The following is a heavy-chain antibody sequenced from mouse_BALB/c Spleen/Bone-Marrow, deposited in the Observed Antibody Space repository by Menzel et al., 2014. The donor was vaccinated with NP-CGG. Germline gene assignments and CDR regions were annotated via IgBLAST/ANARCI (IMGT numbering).Heavy chain of an antibody. V-gene: IGHV1S22*01. CDR2: IYPGTGST. Sequence: LQQSGSELVRPGASVKPSCKASGYTFTSYWMHWVKQRPGQGLEWIGNIYPGTGSTNYDEKFKSKATLTVDTSSRTAYMQLSSLTSEDSAVYYCARWLLLDYWGQGTTLTVSS. CDR1: GYTFTSYW. CDR3: ARWLLLDY. D-gene: IGHD2-3*01. J-gene: IGHJ2*01.